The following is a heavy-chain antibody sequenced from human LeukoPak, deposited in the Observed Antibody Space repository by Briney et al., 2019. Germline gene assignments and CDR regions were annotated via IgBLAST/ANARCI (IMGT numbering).Heavy chain of an antibody. J-gene: IGHJ4*02. Sequence: GGSLRLSCAASGFTFSSYWMHWVRQAPGKGLVWVSRINSDGSSTSYADSVKGRFTISRDNSKNTLYLQMNSLRAEDTAVYYCARVRFGELLEYYFDYWGQGTLVTVSS. V-gene: IGHV3-74*01. D-gene: IGHD3-10*01. CDR3: ARVRFGELLEYYFDY. CDR2: INSDGSST. CDR1: GFTFSSYW.